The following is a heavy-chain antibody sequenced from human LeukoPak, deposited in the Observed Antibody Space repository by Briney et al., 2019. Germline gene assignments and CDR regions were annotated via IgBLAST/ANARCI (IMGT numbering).Heavy chain of an antibody. J-gene: IGHJ3*02. V-gene: IGHV4-38-2*02. CDR2: IYHSGST. CDR3: ARDYPGEFDAFDI. D-gene: IGHD3-10*01. Sequence: TSETLSLTCAVSGYSISSGYYWGWIRQPPGKGLEWIGSIYHSGSTYYNPSLKSRVTMSVDTSKNQFSLKLSSVTAADTAVYYCARDYPGEFDAFDIWGQGTMVTVSS. CDR1: GYSISSGYY.